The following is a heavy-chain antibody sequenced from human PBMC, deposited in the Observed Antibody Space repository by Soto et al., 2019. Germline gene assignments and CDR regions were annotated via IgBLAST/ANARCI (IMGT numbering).Heavy chain of an antibody. D-gene: IGHD2-15*01. Sequence: ASVKVSCKASGGTFSSYAISWVRQAPGQGLEWMGGIIPVFGTANYAQKFQGRVTITADESTSTAYMELSSLRSEDTAVYYCARQVLGYCSGGSCQEYYFDYWGQGTLVTVSS. J-gene: IGHJ4*02. V-gene: IGHV1-69*13. CDR2: IIPVFGTA. CDR1: GGTFSSYA. CDR3: ARQVLGYCSGGSCQEYYFDY.